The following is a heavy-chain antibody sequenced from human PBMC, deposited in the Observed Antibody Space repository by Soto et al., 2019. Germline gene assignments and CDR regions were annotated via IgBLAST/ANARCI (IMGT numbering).Heavy chain of an antibody. CDR3: ARGGIAAVYDAFDI. J-gene: IGHJ3*02. D-gene: IGHD6-13*01. V-gene: IGHV3-64*01. CDR2: ISSNGGST. Sequence: PGGSLRLSCAASGFTFSSYAIHWVRQAPGKGLEYVSAISSNGGSTYYANSVKGRFTISRDNSKNTLYLQMGSLRAEDMAVYYCARGGIAAVYDAFDIWGQGTMVTVS. CDR1: GFTFSSYA.